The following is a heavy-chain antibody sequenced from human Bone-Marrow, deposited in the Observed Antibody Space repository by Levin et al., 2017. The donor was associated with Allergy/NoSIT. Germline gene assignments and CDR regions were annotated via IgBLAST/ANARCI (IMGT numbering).Heavy chain of an antibody. D-gene: IGHD3-22*01. CDR2: IKSKTDGGTT. J-gene: IGHJ6*02. V-gene: IGHV3-15*07. Sequence: ETLSLTCAASGFTFSNAWMNWVRQAPGKGLEWVGRIKSKTDGGTTDYAAPVKGRFTISRDDSKNTLYLQMNSLKTEDTAVYYCTTVGSSAADYYYGMDVWGQGTTVTVSS. CDR3: TTVGSSAADYYYGMDV. CDR1: GFTFSNAW.